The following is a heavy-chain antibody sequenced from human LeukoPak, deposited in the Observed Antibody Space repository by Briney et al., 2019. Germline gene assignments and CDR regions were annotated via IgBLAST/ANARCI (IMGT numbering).Heavy chain of an antibody. Sequence: ASVKVSCKTSGYTFTAYNIHWVRQAPGQGLAWMGWINPDTGGTNYAQKSQGRVTMTRDTSISTVYMELRRLTFDDTAVYYCARGGFSDYWGQGTLVTVSS. CDR1: GYTFTAYN. J-gene: IGHJ4*02. V-gene: IGHV1-2*02. CDR3: ARGGFSDY. CDR2: INPDTGGT. D-gene: IGHD3-16*01.